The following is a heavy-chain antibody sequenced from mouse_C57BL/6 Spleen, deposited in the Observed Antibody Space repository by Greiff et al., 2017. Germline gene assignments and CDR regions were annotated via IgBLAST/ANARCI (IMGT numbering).Heavy chain of an antibody. Sequence: EVKLMESGGGLVKPGGSLKLSCAASGFTFSSYAMSWVRQTPEKRLEWVATISDGGSYTYSPDNVKGRFTISRDNAKNNLYLQMSHLKSEDTAMYYCARGHDGYYYWGQGTTLTVSS. J-gene: IGHJ2*01. CDR3: ARGHDGYYY. V-gene: IGHV5-4*03. CDR2: ISDGGSYT. D-gene: IGHD2-3*01. CDR1: GFTFSSYA.